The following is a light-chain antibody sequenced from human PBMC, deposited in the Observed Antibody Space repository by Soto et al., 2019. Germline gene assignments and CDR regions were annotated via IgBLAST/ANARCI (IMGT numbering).Light chain of an antibody. CDR3: QQFGGSSRT. J-gene: IGKJ1*01. CDR1: QGVSSTY. Sequence: EIVLTQSPGTLSLSPGERATLSCRASQGVSSTYLAWYQQKPGQAPRLLIYGGSFRATGIPDRFSGSGSGTDFTLTISRLEPEDFAVYYCQQFGGSSRTFGQGTKVEIK. V-gene: IGKV3-20*01. CDR2: GGS.